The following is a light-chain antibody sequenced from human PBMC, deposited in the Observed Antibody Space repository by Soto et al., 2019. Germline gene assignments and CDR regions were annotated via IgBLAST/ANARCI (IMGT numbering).Light chain of an antibody. CDR3: KAWDVSPNGLYV. CDR1: SSNIGSGT. Sequence: QSVLTQPPSASGTPGQRATLYCSGSSSNIGSGTVNWYQQLPGTAPKLLIYNNNQCPSGVPDRFSGSKSGTSASLAISGLQSENEADYYCKAWDVSPNGLYVFVTGTKLTVL. J-gene: IGLJ1*01. V-gene: IGLV1-44*01. CDR2: NNN.